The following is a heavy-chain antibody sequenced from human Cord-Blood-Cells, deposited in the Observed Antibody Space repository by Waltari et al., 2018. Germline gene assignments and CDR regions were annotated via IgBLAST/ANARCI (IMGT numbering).Heavy chain of an antibody. J-gene: IGHJ6*02. Sequence: KPGSSVKVSCKASGGTFSSYAISGVRQAPGQGLEWMGGIIPIFGTANDAQKFQGRVTITSDKSKSTDYMELSSLRSEDTAVYYCAMSHCTGGVCSISVGGDYGMDVWGQGTTVTVSS. V-gene: IGHV1-69*06. D-gene: IGHD2-8*02. CDR3: AMSHCTGGVCSISVGGDYGMDV. CDR2: IIPIFGTA. CDR1: GGTFSSYA.